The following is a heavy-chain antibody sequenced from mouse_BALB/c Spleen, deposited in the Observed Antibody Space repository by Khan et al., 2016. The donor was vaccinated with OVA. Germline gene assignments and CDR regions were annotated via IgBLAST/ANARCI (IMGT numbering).Heavy chain of an antibody. Sequence: VRLQQSGPELVKPGASVKMSCKASGYTFTNYIIHWGKQKPGQGLEWMGYINPYNDGTKYNEKFKAKATLHSAKSSSPAYRKLSGLTSEDSAVYYCARDYGSSFWFAYWGQGTLVTVSA. D-gene: IGHD1-1*01. CDR3: ARDYGSSFWFAY. J-gene: IGHJ3*01. CDR2: INPYNDGT. V-gene: IGHV1S136*01. CDR1: GYTFTNYI.